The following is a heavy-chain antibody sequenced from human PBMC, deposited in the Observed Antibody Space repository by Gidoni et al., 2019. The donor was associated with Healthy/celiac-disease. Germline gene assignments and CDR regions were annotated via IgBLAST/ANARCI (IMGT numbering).Heavy chain of an antibody. CDR2: IYYSGST. CDR3: AREDRGSYYFDY. J-gene: IGHJ4*02. CDR1: VGSISSYS. Sequence: QVQLQESGPGLVKPSETLSLTGTVSVGSISSYSCSWIRQPPGKGLGGIGDIYYSGSTNYNPSLKIRVNISVDTYKNQFSLKLSSVTAADTAVYYCAREDRGSYYFDYWGQGTLVTVSS. D-gene: IGHD1-26*01. V-gene: IGHV4-59*01.